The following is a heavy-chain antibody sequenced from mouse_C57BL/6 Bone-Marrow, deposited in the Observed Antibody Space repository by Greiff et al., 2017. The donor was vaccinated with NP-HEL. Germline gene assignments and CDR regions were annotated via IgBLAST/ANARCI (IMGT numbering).Heavy chain of an antibody. CDR2: ISDGGSYT. Sequence: EVKLMESGGGLVKPGGSLKLSCAASGFTFSSYAMSWVRQTPEKRLEWVATISDGGSYTYYPDNVKGRFTISRDNAKNNLYLQMSHLKSEDTAMYYCARGGGSSQYYFDYWGQGTTLTVSS. CDR1: GFTFSSYA. CDR3: ARGGGSSQYYFDY. D-gene: IGHD1-1*01. V-gene: IGHV5-4*03. J-gene: IGHJ2*01.